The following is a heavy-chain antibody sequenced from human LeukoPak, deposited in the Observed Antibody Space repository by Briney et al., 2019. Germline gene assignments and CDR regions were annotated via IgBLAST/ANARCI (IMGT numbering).Heavy chain of an antibody. Sequence: SSETLSLTCAVYGGSFSGYYWSWIRQPPGKGLEWIGEINHSGSTNYNPSLKGRVTISVDTSKNQFSLKLSSVTAADTAVYYCARRPLGYCSSTSCPTPYYFDYWGQGTLVTVSS. CDR3: ARRPLGYCSSTSCPTPYYFDY. CDR2: INHSGST. J-gene: IGHJ4*02. D-gene: IGHD2-2*01. V-gene: IGHV4-34*01. CDR1: GGSFSGYY.